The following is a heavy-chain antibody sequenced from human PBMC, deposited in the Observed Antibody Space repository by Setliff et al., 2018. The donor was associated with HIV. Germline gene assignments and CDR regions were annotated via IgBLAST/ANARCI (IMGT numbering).Heavy chain of an antibody. D-gene: IGHD3-16*01. J-gene: IGHJ3*02. CDR1: GDSVNDRSYF. CDR3: ARELGASPHDVFDI. CDR2: FYYNGDS. V-gene: IGHV4-39*02. Sequence: ASETLSLTCTVSGDSVNDRSYFWGWIRQPPGKGLEWIGTFYYNGDSRYNPSLKSRVTISVDTSKSQFSLKLNSVTDADTAVYYCARELGASPHDVFDIWGQGTMVTVSS.